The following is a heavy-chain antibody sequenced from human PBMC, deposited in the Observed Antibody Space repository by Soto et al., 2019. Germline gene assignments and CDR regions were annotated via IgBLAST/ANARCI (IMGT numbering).Heavy chain of an antibody. CDR1: GGSISSSDYY. CDR3: ARTGYYYDSSCYYYVHDY. D-gene: IGHD3-22*01. CDR2: IYYSGST. Sequence: PSETLSLTCTVSGGSISSSDYYWSWIRQPPGKGLEGIGYIYYSGSTYYNPSLKSRVTISVDTSKNQFSLKLSSVTAADTAVYYCARTGYYYDSSCYYYVHDYWGQGSLVTVSS. V-gene: IGHV4-30-4*02. J-gene: IGHJ4*02.